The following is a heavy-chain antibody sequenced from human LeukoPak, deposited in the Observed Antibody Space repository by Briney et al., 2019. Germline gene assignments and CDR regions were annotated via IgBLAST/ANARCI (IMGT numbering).Heavy chain of an antibody. CDR2: IYYSAST. D-gene: IGHD5-18*01. CDR1: GGSVSSGSYY. CDR3: ARTSGYSYGY. V-gene: IGHV4-61*01. J-gene: IGHJ4*02. Sequence: SETLSLTCTVSGGSVSSGSYYWSWIRQPPGKGLEWIGYIYYSASTNYNPSLKSRVTISVDTSNNQFSLKLSSVTAADTAVYYCARTSGYSYGYWGQGTLVTVSS.